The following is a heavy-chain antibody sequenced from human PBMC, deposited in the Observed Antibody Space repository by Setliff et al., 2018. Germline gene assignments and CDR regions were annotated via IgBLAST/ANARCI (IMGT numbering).Heavy chain of an antibody. CDR1: GYTFTSHD. Sequence: ASVKVSCKASGYTFTSHDINWVRQATGQGLEWMGWMNPNSGNTCYAQKFQGRVTITRNTSISTAYMELSSLRSEDTAVYYCARRGLGYDFWSGYYTMYYFDYWGQGTLVTVS. D-gene: IGHD3-3*01. CDR2: MNPNSGNT. V-gene: IGHV1-8*03. J-gene: IGHJ4*02. CDR3: ARRGLGYDFWSGYYTMYYFDY.